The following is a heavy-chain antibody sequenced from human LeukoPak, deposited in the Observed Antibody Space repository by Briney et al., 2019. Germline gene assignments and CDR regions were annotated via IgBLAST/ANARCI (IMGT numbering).Heavy chain of an antibody. D-gene: IGHD3-16*01. CDR3: ARAEGDYDPLNWTDP. Sequence: ASVKVSCKASGYTFSNHGIGWVRQAPGQGLEWVGWISAHTGNTNYAQKVQGRVTMTTDTSTSTAYMELRSLTSDDTAVYYCARAEGDYDPLNWTDPWGQGTLVIVSS. CDR2: ISAHTGNT. CDR1: GYTFSNHG. V-gene: IGHV1-18*01. J-gene: IGHJ5*02.